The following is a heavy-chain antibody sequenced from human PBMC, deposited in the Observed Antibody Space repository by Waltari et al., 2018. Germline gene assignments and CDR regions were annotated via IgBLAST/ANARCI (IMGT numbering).Heavy chain of an antibody. J-gene: IGHJ6*02. CDR2: IYPGDSDT. V-gene: IGHV5-51*01. D-gene: IGHD4-17*01. Sequence: EVQLVQSGAEVKKPGESLKISCKGSGYSFTSYWIGWVRQVPGKGLEWMGIIYPGDSDTRYSPSFQGQVTISADKSISTAYLQWSSLKASDTAMYYCARHEGDYGFYYGMDVWGQGTTVTVSS. CDR1: GYSFTSYW. CDR3: ARHEGDYGFYYGMDV.